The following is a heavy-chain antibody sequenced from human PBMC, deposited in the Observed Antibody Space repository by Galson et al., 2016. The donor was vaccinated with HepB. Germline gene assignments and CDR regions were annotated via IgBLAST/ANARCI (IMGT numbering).Heavy chain of an antibody. V-gene: IGHV3-72*01. D-gene: IGHD2/OR15-2a*01. J-gene: IGHJ4*02. CDR3: ARDFYDGPCHYMDY. Sequence: SLRLSCAASGFTFSDHYIDWVRQAPGKGLEWVGRSRDKAHSYSTEYAASVKGRFAISRDESENSLYLQMNSLKTDDTAVYYCARDFYDGPCHYMDYWGRGTLVTVSS. CDR2: SRDKAHSYST. CDR1: GFTFSDHY.